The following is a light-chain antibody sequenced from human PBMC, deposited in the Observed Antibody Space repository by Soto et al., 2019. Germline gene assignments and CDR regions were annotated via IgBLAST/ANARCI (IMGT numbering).Light chain of an antibody. Sequence: EIVLTQSPATLSLSPGERAALSCRASQTVSSYLAWYQQKPGQAPRLFIYDASNRATGVPARFSGSGSGTDFTLTISSLEPEDFALYYCQQRSNWPLTFGGGTKVEIK. CDR2: DAS. CDR3: QQRSNWPLT. V-gene: IGKV3-11*01. CDR1: QTVSSY. J-gene: IGKJ4*01.